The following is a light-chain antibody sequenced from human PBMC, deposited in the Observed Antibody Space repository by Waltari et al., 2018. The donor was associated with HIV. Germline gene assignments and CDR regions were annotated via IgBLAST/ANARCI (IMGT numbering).Light chain of an antibody. CDR2: ANN. J-gene: IGLJ2*01. CDR1: SSNIGSGYD. Sequence: QSVLTQQTSVSGAPGQRVTIPCTGSSSNIGSGYDVHWYQQLPGTAPKLLIFANNNRASGVPDRFSGSKFGPSASLAITGLQAEDEANYYCQSYDSGLSGSVFGGGTKLTVL. V-gene: IGLV1-40*01. CDR3: QSYDSGLSGSV.